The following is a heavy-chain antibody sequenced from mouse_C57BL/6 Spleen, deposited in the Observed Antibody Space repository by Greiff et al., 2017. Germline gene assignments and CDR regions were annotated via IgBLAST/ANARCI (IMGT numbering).Heavy chain of an antibody. Sequence: EVKLQESGPELVKPGASVKMSCKASGYTFTDYNMHWVKQSHGKSLEWIGYINPNNGGTSYNQKFKGKATLTVNKSSSTAYMELRSLTSEDSAVYYCANYYGSSHWYFDVWGTGTTVTVSS. CDR2: INPNNGGT. D-gene: IGHD1-1*01. CDR1: GYTFTDYN. J-gene: IGHJ1*03. CDR3: ANYYGSSHWYFDV. V-gene: IGHV1-22*01.